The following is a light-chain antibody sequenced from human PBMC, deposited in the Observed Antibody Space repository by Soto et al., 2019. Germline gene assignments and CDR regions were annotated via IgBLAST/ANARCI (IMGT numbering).Light chain of an antibody. CDR1: SSSVGTAYD. CDR3: QSSDSSLSGSVV. Sequence: QSVLTQPPSVSGASGQRVTISCTGSSSSVGTAYDVNWYQHLPGTAPKLLIYGSTHRPSGVPDRFSGSKSGTSASLAITGLQAEDAADYYCQSSDSSLSGSVVFGGGTKLTVL. J-gene: IGLJ2*01. V-gene: IGLV1-40*01. CDR2: GST.